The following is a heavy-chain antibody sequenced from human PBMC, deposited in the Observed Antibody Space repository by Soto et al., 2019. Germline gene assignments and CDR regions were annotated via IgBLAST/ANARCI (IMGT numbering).Heavy chain of an antibody. Sequence: LRLSCAASGFTFSSYAMHWVRQAPGKGLEWVAVISYDGSNKYYADSVKGRFTISRDNSKNTLYLQMNSLRAEDTAVYYCARDLINYGGNSGAFDIWGQGTMVTVSS. CDR3: ARDLINYGGNSGAFDI. J-gene: IGHJ3*02. D-gene: IGHD4-17*01. CDR1: GFTFSSYA. CDR2: ISYDGSNK. V-gene: IGHV3-30-3*01.